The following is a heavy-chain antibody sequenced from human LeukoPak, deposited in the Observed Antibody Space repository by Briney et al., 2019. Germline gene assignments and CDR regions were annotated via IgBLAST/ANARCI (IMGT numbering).Heavy chain of an antibody. CDR2: INPNSGGT. CDR3: ARSVPYIVVVVAADFDY. CDR1: GYTFTSYD. D-gene: IGHD2-15*01. V-gene: IGHV1-2*02. Sequence: GASVKVSCKASGYTFTSYDINWVRQATGQGLEWMGWINPNSGGTNYAQKFQGRVTMTRDTSISTAYMELSRLRSDDTAVYYCARSVPYIVVVVAADFDYWGQGTLVTVSS. J-gene: IGHJ4*02.